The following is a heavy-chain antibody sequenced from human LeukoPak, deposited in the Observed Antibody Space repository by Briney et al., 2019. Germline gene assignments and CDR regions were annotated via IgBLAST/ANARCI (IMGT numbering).Heavy chain of an antibody. Sequence: GGSLRLSCAASGFTFSGYPIHWVRQAPGKGLEWVAVISYDGSNKYYADSVKGRFTISRDNSENTLSLQMNGLRADDTAIYYCAKSCNSGNCYYNYWGQGTLVTVSS. J-gene: IGHJ4*02. CDR1: GFTFSGYP. V-gene: IGHV3-30-3*02. CDR2: ISYDGSNK. CDR3: AKSCNSGNCYYNY. D-gene: IGHD2/OR15-2a*01.